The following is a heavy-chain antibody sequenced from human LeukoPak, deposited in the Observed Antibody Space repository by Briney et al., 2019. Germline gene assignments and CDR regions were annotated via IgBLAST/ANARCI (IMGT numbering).Heavy chain of an antibody. J-gene: IGHJ4*02. V-gene: IGHV3-7*01. Sequence: GGSLRLSCAASGFTFSSYWMSWVRQAPGKGLEWVANIKQDGSEKYYVDSVKGRFTISRDNAKNSLYLQMNSLRAEDTAVYYCARVKLIWFYNWNGEEGHYFDYWGQGTLVTVSS. D-gene: IGHD1-20*01. CDR1: GFTFSSYW. CDR3: ARVKLIWFYNWNGEEGHYFDY. CDR2: IKQDGSEK.